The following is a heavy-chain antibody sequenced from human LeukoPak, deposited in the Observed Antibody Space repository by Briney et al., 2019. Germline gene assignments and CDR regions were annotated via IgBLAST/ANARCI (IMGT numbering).Heavy chain of an antibody. CDR3: ARDILSGSYYGMDV. CDR2: ISSSSSYI. V-gene: IGHV3-21*01. CDR1: GFTFSSYS. J-gene: IGHJ6*02. Sequence: GGSLRLSCAASGFTFSSYSMNWVRQAPGKGLEWVSSISSSSSYIYYADSVKGRFTISRDNAKNSLYLQMNSLRAEDTAVYYCARDILSGSYYGMDVWGQGTTVTVSS. D-gene: IGHD5-12*01.